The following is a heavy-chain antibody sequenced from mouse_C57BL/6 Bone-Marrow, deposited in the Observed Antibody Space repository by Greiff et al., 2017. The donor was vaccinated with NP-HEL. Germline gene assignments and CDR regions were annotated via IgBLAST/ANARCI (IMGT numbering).Heavy chain of an antibody. CDR1: GYTFTSYW. V-gene: IGHV1-72*01. D-gene: IGHD2-12*01. CDR2: IDPNSGGT. CDR3: ARSYYKGYWYFDV. Sequence: VQLQQPGAELVKPGASVKLSCKASGYTFTSYWMHWVKQRPGRGLEWIGRIDPNSGGTKYNEKFKSKATLTVDKPSSTAYMQLSSLTSEDSAVYYCARSYYKGYWYFDVWGTGTTVTVSS. J-gene: IGHJ1*03.